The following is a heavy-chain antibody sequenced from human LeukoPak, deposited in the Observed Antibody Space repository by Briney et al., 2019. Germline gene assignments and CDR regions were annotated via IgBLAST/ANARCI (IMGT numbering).Heavy chain of an antibody. D-gene: IGHD3-9*01. CDR1: GFTFSSYG. J-gene: IGHJ4*02. CDR2: IRYDGSNK. Sequence: GGSLRLSCAASGFTFSSYGMHWVRQAPGKGLEWVAFIRYDGSNKYYADSVKGRFTISRDNSKNTLYLQMNSLRAEDTALYYCAKDKGYDILTGYSYFDYWGQGTLVTVSS. CDR3: AKDKGYDILTGYSYFDY. V-gene: IGHV3-30*02.